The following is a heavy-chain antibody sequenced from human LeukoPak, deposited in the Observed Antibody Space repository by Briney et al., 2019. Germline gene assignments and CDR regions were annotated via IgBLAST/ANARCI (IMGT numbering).Heavy chain of an antibody. V-gene: IGHV4-59*08. D-gene: IGHD2-2*01. CDR3: ARHENDVVVVPGRPFVS. CDR1: GGSIGSYY. J-gene: IGHJ5*01. Sequence: SETLSLTCTVSGGSIGSYYWSWIRQSPGEGLEWIAYISYGGTTMYNLSVKSRVAISVDPSKNQVSLNLSSVTAADTAVYYCARHENDVVVVPGRPFVSWGQGTLVIVS. CDR2: ISYGGTT.